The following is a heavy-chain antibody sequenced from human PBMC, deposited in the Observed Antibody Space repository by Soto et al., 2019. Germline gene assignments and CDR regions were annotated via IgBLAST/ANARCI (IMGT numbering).Heavy chain of an antibody. V-gene: IGHV4-30-4*01. D-gene: IGHD2-2*02. CDR1: GGSISSGDYY. CDR3: ARDDCSSTSCYRNNWFEP. J-gene: IGHJ5*02. Sequence: SETLSLTCTVSGGSISSGDYYWSWIRQPPGKGLEWIGYIYYIGSTYYNPSLKSRVTISVDTSKNQFSLKLSSVTAADTAVYYCARDDCSSTSCYRNNWFEPWRQGTLVTVSS. CDR2: IYYIGST.